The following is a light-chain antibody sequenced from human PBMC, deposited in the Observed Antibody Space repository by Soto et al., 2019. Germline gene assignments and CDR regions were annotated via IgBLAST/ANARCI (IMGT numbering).Light chain of an antibody. Sequence: NFMLTQPHSVSESPGKTVTISCTRSSGRIASNYVQWYQQRPGSAPTTVIYEDNQRPSGVPDRFSGSIDSSSNSASLTISGLKTDDEADYYCQSYDSSNVVFGGGTQLTFL. V-gene: IGLV6-57*04. J-gene: IGLJ2*01. CDR1: SGRIASNY. CDR2: EDN. CDR3: QSYDSSNVV.